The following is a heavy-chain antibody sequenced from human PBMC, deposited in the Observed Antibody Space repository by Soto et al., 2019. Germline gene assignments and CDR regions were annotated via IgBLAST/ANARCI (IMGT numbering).Heavy chain of an antibody. CDR3: ARHYKVRATGGHYYFDY. D-gene: IGHD1-26*01. CDR2: IDPSDSYT. J-gene: IGHJ4*02. CDR1: GYSFTSYW. V-gene: IGHV5-10-1*01. Sequence: PGESLKISCKGSGYSFTSYWVSWVRQMPGKGLEWMGRIDPSDSYTNYSPSFQGHVTISADKSISTAYLQWSSLKASDTAMYYCARHYKVRATGGHYYFDYWGQGNLVTVSS.